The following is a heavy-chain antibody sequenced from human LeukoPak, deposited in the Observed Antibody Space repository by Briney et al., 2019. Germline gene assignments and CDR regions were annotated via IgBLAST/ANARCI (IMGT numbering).Heavy chain of an antibody. V-gene: IGHV3-23*01. CDR3: AKGALEPSIFFDY. Sequence: GGSLRLSCAASGFTFSSYAMSWVRQAPGKGLEWVSSISSSGGNTYYADSVKGRFTISRDNSKNTLYLQMNSLRAEDTAVYYCAKGALEPSIFFDYWGQGTLVTVSS. CDR2: ISSSGGNT. CDR1: GFTFSSYA. D-gene: IGHD1-1*01. J-gene: IGHJ4*02.